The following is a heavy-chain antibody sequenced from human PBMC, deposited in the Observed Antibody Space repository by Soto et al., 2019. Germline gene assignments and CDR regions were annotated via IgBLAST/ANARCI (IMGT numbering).Heavy chain of an antibody. CDR3: ARAPYCSSTSCWIGYRDV. CDR1: GYTFTSYA. Sequence: GASVKVSCKASGYTFTSYAMHWVRQAPGQRLEWMGWINAGNGNTKYSQKFQGRVTITRDTSASTAYMELSSLRSEDTAVYYCARAPYCSSTSCWIGYRDVWGKGTTVTVSS. J-gene: IGHJ6*03. D-gene: IGHD2-2*01. V-gene: IGHV1-3*01. CDR2: INAGNGNT.